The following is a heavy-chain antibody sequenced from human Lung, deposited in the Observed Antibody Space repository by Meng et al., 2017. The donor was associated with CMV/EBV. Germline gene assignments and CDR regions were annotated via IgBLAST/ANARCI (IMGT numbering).Heavy chain of an antibody. CDR2: IIPICGTA. CDR1: YA. CDR3: ARIGLCSGTTCYTGDYSSRHFDY. D-gene: IGHD2-2*02. V-gene: IGHV1-69*05. J-gene: IGHJ4*02. Sequence: YAISWVRQAPGQGLEWMGGIIPICGTANYAQNFQGRVTITTDESRSTAYMELSSLRSEDTAVYYCARIGLCSGTTCYTGDYSSRHFDYWGQGTLVTVS.